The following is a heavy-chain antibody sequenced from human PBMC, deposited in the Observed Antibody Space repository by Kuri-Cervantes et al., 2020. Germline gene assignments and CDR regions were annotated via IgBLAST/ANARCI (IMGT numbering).Heavy chain of an antibody. J-gene: IGHJ6*03. Sequence: ASVKVSCKASGYTFTSYYMHWVRQAPGQGLEWMGIINPSGGSTSYAQKFQGRVTMTRDTSTSTVYMELSSLRSADTAVYYCAREYYYDSSGYYYYYYYYMDVWGKGTTVTVSS. CDR1: GYTFTSYY. V-gene: IGHV1-46*01. CDR2: INPSGGST. CDR3: AREYYYDSSGYYYYYYYYMDV. D-gene: IGHD3-22*01.